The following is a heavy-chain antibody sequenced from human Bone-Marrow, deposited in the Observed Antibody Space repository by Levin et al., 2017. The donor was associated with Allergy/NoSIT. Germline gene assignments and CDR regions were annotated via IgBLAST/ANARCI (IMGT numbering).Heavy chain of an antibody. CDR3: ARYSENYHAVDY. J-gene: IGHJ4*02. D-gene: IGHD1-26*01. V-gene: IGHV3-74*01. CDR1: GFTFSSYW. CDR2: INSDETST. Sequence: TGGSLRLSCAASGFTFSSYWMHWVRQVPGKGLVWVSRINSDETSTSYADSVKGRFTISRDNAKNTVYLQMNSLRAEDTAVYYCARYSENYHAVDYWGQGTLVTVSS.